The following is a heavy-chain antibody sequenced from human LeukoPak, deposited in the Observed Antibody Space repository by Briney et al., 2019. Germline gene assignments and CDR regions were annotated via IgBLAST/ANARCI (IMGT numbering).Heavy chain of an antibody. CDR2: INHSGST. Sequence: PSETLSLTSAVYGGSFSGYYWSWIRQPPGKGLEWIGEINHSGSTNYNPSLKSRVTISVDTSKNQFSLKLSSVTAADTAVYYCARGRVAARRVYYYYMDVWGKGTTVTVSS. V-gene: IGHV4-34*01. CDR3: ARGRVAARRVYYYYMDV. CDR1: GGSFSGYY. J-gene: IGHJ6*03. D-gene: IGHD6-6*01.